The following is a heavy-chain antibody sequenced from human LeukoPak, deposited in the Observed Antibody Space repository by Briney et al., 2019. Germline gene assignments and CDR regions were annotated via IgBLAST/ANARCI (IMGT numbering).Heavy chain of an antibody. V-gene: IGHV4-59*01. CDR2: IYYSGST. CDR1: GGSISSYY. J-gene: IGHJ4*02. D-gene: IGHD3-22*01. Sequence: SETLSLTCTVSGGSISSYYWSWIRQPPGKGLEWIGYIYYSGSTNYNPSLKSRVTISVDTSKNQFSLKLSSVTAADTAVYYCARDDSSGYYSFDYWGQGTLVTVSS. CDR3: ARDDSSGYYSFDY.